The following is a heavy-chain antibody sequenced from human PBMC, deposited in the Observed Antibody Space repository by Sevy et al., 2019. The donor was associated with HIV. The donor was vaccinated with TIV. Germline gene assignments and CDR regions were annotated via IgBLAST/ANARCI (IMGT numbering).Heavy chain of an antibody. J-gene: IGHJ4*02. Sequence: GGSLRLSCAASGFTFSNFNMQWVRQAPGKGLEWMSSIDSSAAKHYVGTVKGGFTITRDNAKKSVFLQMNSLRAEDTAAYYCAREDCSSGGCVGVAYWGQGTLVTVSS. CDR1: GFTFSNFN. CDR2: IDSSAAK. CDR3: AREDCSSGGCVGVAY. V-gene: IGHV3-48*01. D-gene: IGHD2-15*01.